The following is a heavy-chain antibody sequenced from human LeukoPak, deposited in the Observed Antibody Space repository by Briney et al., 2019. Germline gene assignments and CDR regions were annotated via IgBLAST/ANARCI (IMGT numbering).Heavy chain of an antibody. J-gene: IGHJ3*02. CDR1: GGSVSSGSYY. CDR3: ARDKDAFEI. CDR2: IYYSGST. Sequence: SETLSLTCTVSGGSVSSGSYYWSWIRQPPGKGLEWIGYIYYSGSTNYTPSLTSRVTISIDTSKNQFSLRLSSVTAADTAVYYCARDKDAFEIWGQGTMVTVSS. V-gene: IGHV4-61*01.